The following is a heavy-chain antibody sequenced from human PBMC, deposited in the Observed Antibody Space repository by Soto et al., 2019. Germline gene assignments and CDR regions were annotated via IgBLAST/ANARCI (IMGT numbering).Heavy chain of an antibody. J-gene: IGHJ4*02. V-gene: IGHV3-53*02. CDR1: GFNVSSSY. CDR3: VRNHYTVSLGRD. D-gene: IGHD2-2*02. CDR2: ISRGGDT. Sequence: EVQLVESGGELIQPGGSLRLSCAASGFNVSSSYMSWVRQAPGKGLEWVAVISRGGDTFYADPVKGRFSISRDNSKGTLFLQLTSLSVDDTAVYYCVRNHYTVSLGRDWGQGTLVTVSS.